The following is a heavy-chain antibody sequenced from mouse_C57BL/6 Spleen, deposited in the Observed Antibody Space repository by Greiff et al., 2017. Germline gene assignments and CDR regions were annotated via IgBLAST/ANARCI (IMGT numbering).Heavy chain of an antibody. CDR3: ARRRAGGDYYAMDY. Sequence: QVQLQQSGAELVKPGASVKMSCKASGYTFTSYWITWVKQRPGQGLEWIGDIYPGSGSTNYNEKFKSKATLTVDTSSRPAYMQLSSLRSEDSAVYYCARRRAGGDYYAMDYWGQGTSVTVSS. CDR2: IYPGSGST. CDR1: GYTFTSYW. J-gene: IGHJ4*01. D-gene: IGHD3-1*01. V-gene: IGHV1-55*01.